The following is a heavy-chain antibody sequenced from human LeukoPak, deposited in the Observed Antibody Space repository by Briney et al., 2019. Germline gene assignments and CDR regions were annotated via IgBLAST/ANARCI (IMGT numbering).Heavy chain of an antibody. Sequence: GASVKVSFKASGGTFSSYAISWVRQAPGQGLEWMGGIIPIFGTANYAQKFQGRVTITTDESTSTAYMELSSLRSEDTAVYYCARESYCSGGSCYYSFDYWGQGTLVTVSS. D-gene: IGHD2-15*01. CDR3: ARESYCSGGSCYYSFDY. CDR2: IIPIFGTA. CDR1: GGTFSSYA. J-gene: IGHJ4*02. V-gene: IGHV1-69*05.